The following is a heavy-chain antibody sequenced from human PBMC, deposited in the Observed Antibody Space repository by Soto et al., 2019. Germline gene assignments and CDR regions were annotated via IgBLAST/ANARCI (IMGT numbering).Heavy chain of an antibody. Sequence: QVTLKESGPVLVKPTETLTLRCTVSGLSITDSEMGVSWIRQPPGQPLEWLAHIDSSGEKSYRTFLKSRHDISKDTSQSPLVLTMTNMDPADTATYYCARSHMAVAVSPWFDPWGQGIPVTVSS. CDR3: ARSHMAVAVSPWFDP. CDR2: IDSSGEK. D-gene: IGHD2-21*01. V-gene: IGHV2-26*01. CDR1: GLSITDSEMG. J-gene: IGHJ5*02.